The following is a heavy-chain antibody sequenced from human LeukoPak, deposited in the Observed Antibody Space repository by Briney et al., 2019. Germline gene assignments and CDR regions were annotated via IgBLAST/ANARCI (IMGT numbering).Heavy chain of an antibody. D-gene: IGHD4-11*01. J-gene: IGHJ6*03. V-gene: IGHV3-11*04. Sequence: PGGSLRLSCAASGFTFSDYYMSWIRQAPGKGLEWVSYISSSGSTIYYADSVKGRFTISRDNAKNTLYLQMNSLRAEDTAVYYCAYTGDYSYYYYYMDVWGKGTTVTVSS. CDR3: AYTGDYSYYYYYMDV. CDR1: GFTFSDYY. CDR2: ISSSGSTI.